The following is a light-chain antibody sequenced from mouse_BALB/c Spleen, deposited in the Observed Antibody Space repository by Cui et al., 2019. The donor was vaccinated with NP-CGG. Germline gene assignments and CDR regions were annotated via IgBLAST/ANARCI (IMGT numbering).Light chain of an antibody. CDR2: GTN. J-gene: IGLJ3*01. CDR1: TGAVTTSNY. Sequence: AVVTQESALTTSPGETVTLTCRSSTGAVTTSNYANWVQEKPDHLFTGLIGGTNNRVPGVPARFSGSLIGDKAALTITGAQTEDGAIYFCALWYSNHWVFGSGTKVTVL. V-gene: IGLV1*01. CDR3: ALWYSNHWV.